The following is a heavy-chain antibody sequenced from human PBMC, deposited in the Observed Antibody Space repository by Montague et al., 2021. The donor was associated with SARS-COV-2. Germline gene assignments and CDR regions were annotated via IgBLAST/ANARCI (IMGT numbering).Heavy chain of an antibody. CDR1: GDSINNSRYY. J-gene: IGHJ3*02. V-gene: IGHV4-39*01. D-gene: IGHD3-10*01. Sequence: TLSLTCSVSGDSINNSRYYWGWIRQPPGKGLEWIGTIYYSGSAYYNPSLKSRVTISVDTSKDQFSLKLNSVTATDTAVYYCARLESTRGVIFRGAFHIWRQDTKVPVSS. CDR3: ARLESTRGVIFRGAFHI. CDR2: IYYSGSA.